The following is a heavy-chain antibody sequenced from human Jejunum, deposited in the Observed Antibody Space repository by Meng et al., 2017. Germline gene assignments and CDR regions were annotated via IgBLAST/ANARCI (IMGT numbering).Heavy chain of an antibody. D-gene: IGHD3-22*01. CDR3: AREMTSAYFSDS. V-gene: IGHV4-39*07. Sequence: SETLSLTCTVSGGSISSSSYYWGWIRQPPGKGLEWIGSIYYSGSTYYNPSLKSRVTISIDTSKNQFSLKLSSVTAADTAVYYCAREMTSAYFSDSWGQGTLVTVPQ. CDR1: GGSISSSSYY. CDR2: IYYSGST. J-gene: IGHJ4*02.